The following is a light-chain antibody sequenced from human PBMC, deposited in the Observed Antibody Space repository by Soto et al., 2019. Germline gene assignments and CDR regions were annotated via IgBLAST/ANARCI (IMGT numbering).Light chain of an antibody. CDR3: QQYCNLTYT. V-gene: IGKV3-20*01. Sequence: DIVLTQSPGTLSLSPGERATLSCRASQSVGSDYLAWYQQKRGQAPRLLMYGASSRATGIPDRFSGSGSGTYISLTISRLETEDSAVYYCQQYCNLTYTCGQGTKLLIK. J-gene: IGKJ2*01. CDR2: GAS. CDR1: QSVGSDY.